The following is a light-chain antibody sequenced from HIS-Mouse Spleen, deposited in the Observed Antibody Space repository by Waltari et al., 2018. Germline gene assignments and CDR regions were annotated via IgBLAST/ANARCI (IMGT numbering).Light chain of an antibody. J-gene: IGLJ2*01. CDR3: QVWDSSSDHVV. Sequence: SYVLTQPPSVSVAPGKTARITCGGNNLGSKSVHWYQQKPGQAPLLGVYDDSDRPSGIPERFSCSNSGNTATLTISRVEAGDEADYYCQVWDSSSDHVVFGGGTKLTVL. V-gene: IGLV3-21*03. CDR1: NLGSKS. CDR2: DDS.